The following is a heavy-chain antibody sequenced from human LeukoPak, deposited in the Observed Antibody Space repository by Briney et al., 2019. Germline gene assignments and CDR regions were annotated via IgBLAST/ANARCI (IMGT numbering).Heavy chain of an antibody. CDR3: AKGTDILTGYYFDY. CDR1: GFTFNNYA. D-gene: IGHD3-9*01. V-gene: IGHV3-23*01. Sequence: GGSLRLSCAACGFTFNNYAMNWVRQAPGKGLEWVSSISGGGETTYYADSAKGRFTISRDNSKNTLYLQMNSLRAEDTAVYYCAKGTDILTGYYFDYWGQGTLVTVSS. CDR2: ISGGGETT. J-gene: IGHJ4*02.